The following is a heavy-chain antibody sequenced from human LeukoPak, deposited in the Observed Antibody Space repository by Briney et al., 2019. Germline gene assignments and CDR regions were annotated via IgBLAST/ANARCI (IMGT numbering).Heavy chain of an antibody. V-gene: IGHV3-33*01. J-gene: IGHJ6*03. CDR2: IWYDGSNK. Sequence: GRSLRLSCAASGFTFSSYGMHWVRQAPGKGLEWVAVIWYDGSNKYYADSVKGRFTISRDNSKNTLYLQMNSLRAEDTAVYYCATDIVLMVYAIFYYYYMDVWGKGTTVTVSS. D-gene: IGHD2-8*01. CDR1: GFTFSSYG. CDR3: ATDIVLMVYAIFYYYYMDV.